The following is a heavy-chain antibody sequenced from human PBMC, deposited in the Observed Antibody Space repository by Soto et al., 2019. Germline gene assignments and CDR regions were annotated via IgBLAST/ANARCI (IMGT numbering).Heavy chain of an antibody. CDR3: ATAKLLLPWLFDY. V-gene: IGHV3-66*01. J-gene: IGHJ4*02. CDR1: GFTVSSNY. CDR2: IYSGGST. D-gene: IGHD2-15*01. Sequence: PGGSLRLACAASGFTVSSNYMSWVRQAPGKGLEWVSVIYSGGSTNYADSVKGRFTISRDDSKNTLFLQMNSLRAEDTAVYYCATAKLLLPWLFDYWGQGTLVTVSS.